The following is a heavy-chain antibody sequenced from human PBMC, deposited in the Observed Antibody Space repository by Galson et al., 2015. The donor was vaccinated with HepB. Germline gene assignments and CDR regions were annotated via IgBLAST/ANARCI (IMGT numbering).Heavy chain of an antibody. CDR1: EFTSNNYA. J-gene: IGHJ4*02. V-gene: IGHV3-30-3*01. CDR2: ISFDGSNK. CDR3: ARRPTQLDISARYFDH. Sequence: SLRLSCAASEFTSNNYAMNWVRQAPGKGLEWVALISFDGSNKYYADSVKGRFTISRDNSKNTLYLQMNGLRAEDTAFYYCARRPTQLDISARYFDHWGQGTLVTVSS. D-gene: IGHD3-9*01.